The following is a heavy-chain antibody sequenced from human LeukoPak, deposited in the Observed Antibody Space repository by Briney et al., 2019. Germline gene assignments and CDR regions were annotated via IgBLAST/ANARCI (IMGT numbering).Heavy chain of an antibody. J-gene: IGHJ4*02. CDR1: GFTLSSYS. Sequence: GGSLRLSCAASGFTLSSYSMNWVRQAPGKGLQWVSSISSSSSYIYYADSVKGRFTISRDNAKNSLYLQMNSLRAEDTAVYYCARVYCSGGSCYDYWGQGTLVTVSS. V-gene: IGHV3-21*01. CDR2: ISSSSSYI. CDR3: ARVYCSGGSCYDY. D-gene: IGHD2-15*01.